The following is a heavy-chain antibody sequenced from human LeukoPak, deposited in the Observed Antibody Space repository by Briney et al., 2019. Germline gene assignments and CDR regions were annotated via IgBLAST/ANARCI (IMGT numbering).Heavy chain of an antibody. CDR3: ARGSWRLVRGAASFEF. V-gene: IGHV3-33*01. CDR2: IWFDGSNK. Sequence: GGSLRLSCAASGFTFSSYGMHWVRQAPGKGLEWVAVIWFDGSNKYYADSVKGRFTISRDNSKNTLYLQMNSLRTEDTAVYYCARGSWRLVRGAASFEFWGQGALVTASA. CDR1: GFTFSSYG. J-gene: IGHJ4*02. D-gene: IGHD3-10*01.